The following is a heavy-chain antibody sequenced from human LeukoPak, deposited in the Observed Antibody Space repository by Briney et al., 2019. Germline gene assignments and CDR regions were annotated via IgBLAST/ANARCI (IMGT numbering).Heavy chain of an antibody. D-gene: IGHD5-18*01. J-gene: IGHJ4*02. CDR1: GFSFSNAW. V-gene: IGHV3-15*01. Sequence: GGALRLSCAASGFSFSNAWMSWVRQAPGKGLQWVGRIKSKTDGGTTDYAAPVKGRFTISRDDSKNTLYLQMNSLKTEDTAVYYCTTGRYSYGYDYWGQGTLVTVSS. CDR3: TTGRYSYGYDY. CDR2: IKSKTDGGTT.